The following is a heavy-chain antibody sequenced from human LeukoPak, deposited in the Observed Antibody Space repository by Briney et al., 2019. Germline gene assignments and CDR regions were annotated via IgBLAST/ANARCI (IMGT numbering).Heavy chain of an antibody. J-gene: IGHJ5*02. Sequence: ASVKVSCKASGYTFTSYYMHWVRQAPGQGLEWMGIINPSGGSTSYAQKFQGRVTMTTDTSTSTAYMELRSLRSDDTAVYYCAIAAPTPEPWGQGTLVTVSS. D-gene: IGHD6-13*01. CDR3: AIAAPTPEP. CDR2: INPSGGST. CDR1: GYTFTSYY. V-gene: IGHV1-46*01.